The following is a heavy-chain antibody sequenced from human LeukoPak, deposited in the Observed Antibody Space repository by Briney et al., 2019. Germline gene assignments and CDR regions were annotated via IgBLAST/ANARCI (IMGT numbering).Heavy chain of an antibody. CDR3: ARRRGSGWYSGWFDP. CDR2: IIPIFGTA. CDR1: RGTFSSYA. V-gene: IGHV1-69*13. D-gene: IGHD6-19*01. J-gene: IGHJ5*02. Sequence: ASVKVSCKASRGTFSSYAISWVRQAPGQGLEWMGGIIPIFGTANYAQKFQGRVTITADESTSTAYMELSSLRSEDTAVYYCARRRGSGWYSGWFDPWGQGTLVTVSS.